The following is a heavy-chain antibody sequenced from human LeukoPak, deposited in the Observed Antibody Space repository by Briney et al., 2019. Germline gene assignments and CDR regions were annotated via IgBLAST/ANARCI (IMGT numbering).Heavy chain of an antibody. CDR1: GFSLSTSGGG. CDR3: AHLNWRGIAAAGTYFDY. V-gene: IGHV2-5*02. Sequence: TLVNPTQTLTLTCTFSGFSLSTSGGGVGWIRQHPGKALEWLALIYCDDDTRYSPSLKSRLTITKDTSKNQVVLTMTNMDPVDTATYYCAHLNWRGIAAAGTYFDYWGQGTLVTVSS. D-gene: IGHD6-13*01. CDR2: IYCDDDT. J-gene: IGHJ4*02.